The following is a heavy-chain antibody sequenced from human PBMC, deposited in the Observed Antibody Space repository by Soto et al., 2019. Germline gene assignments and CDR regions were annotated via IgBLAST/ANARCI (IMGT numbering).Heavy chain of an antibody. J-gene: IGHJ4*02. CDR1: GFTFHTYT. D-gene: IGHD6-6*01. V-gene: IGHV3-23*01. CDR3: AKDRGGPRQPFY. CDR2: ISGSSSTT. Sequence: EVQLLESGGGLVQPGGSLRLSCAASGFTFHTYTMSWVRQAPGKGLEWVSGISGSSSTTYYAASVKGRLTISRDNSKKTLYLQMTSLRVEDTAVYYCAKDRGGPRQPFYWGQGTLVTVSS.